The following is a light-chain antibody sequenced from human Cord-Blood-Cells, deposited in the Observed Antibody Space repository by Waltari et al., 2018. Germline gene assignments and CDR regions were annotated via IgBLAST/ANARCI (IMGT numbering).Light chain of an antibody. V-gene: IGKV1-39*01. CDR3: QQSYSTPFT. CDR1: QSISSY. Sequence: IQMTQSPSSLFASVGDRVTITCRASQSISSYLNWYQQKPGKAPKLLIYAASSLQSGVPSRFSGSGSGTDFTLTISSLQPEDFATYYCQQSYSTPFTFGPGTKVDIK. J-gene: IGKJ3*01. CDR2: AAS.